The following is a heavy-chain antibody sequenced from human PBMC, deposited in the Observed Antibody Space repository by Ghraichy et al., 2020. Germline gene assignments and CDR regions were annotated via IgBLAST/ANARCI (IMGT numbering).Heavy chain of an antibody. CDR2: INSDGSRT. J-gene: IGHJ4*02. Sequence: GGSLRLSCAASGFTFSSYWMHWVRQAPGKGLVWVSRINSDGSRTSYADSVKGRFTISRDNAKNTLYLQMNSLGAEDTAVYYCARASGGYYYGSGSYPLDYWGQRTLVTVP. V-gene: IGHV3-74*01. CDR1: GFTFSSYW. D-gene: IGHD3-10*01. CDR3: ARASGGYYYGSGSYPLDY.